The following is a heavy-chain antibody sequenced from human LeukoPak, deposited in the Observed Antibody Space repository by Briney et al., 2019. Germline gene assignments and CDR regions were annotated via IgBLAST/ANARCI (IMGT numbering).Heavy chain of an antibody. J-gene: IGHJ6*02. CDR1: GFTFSSYG. Sequence: GGSQRLSCAASGFTFSSYGMHWVRQAPGKGLEWVAVISYDGSNKYYADSVKGRFTISRDNSKNTLYLQMNSLRAEDTAVYYCAKGLHDFWSGYYTVLYYYYGMDVWGQGTTVTVSS. CDR3: AKGLHDFWSGYYTVLYYYYGMDV. V-gene: IGHV3-30*18. D-gene: IGHD3-3*01. CDR2: ISYDGSNK.